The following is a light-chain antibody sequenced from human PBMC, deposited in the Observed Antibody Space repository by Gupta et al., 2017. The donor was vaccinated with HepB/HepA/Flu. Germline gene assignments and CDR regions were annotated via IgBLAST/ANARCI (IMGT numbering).Light chain of an antibody. J-gene: IGLJ2*01. V-gene: IGLV2-14*03. CDR2: DVF. CDR1: SSDIGDYNY. CDR3: SSYTSVSTHVL. Sequence: QFALTQPASVSGSPGQPITISCTGTSSDIGDYNYVSWYQQHPNKAPNLIIFDVFNRPAGISDRFSGSKSGNTASLTIPGLQAEDEADYYCSSYTSVSTHVLFGGGTKLTVL.